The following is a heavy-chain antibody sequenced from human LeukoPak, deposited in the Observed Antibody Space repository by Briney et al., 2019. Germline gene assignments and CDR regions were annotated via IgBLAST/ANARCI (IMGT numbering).Heavy chain of an antibody. J-gene: IGHJ4*02. CDR2: ISGSGGST. V-gene: IGHV3-23*01. Sequence: GGSLRLSCAASGFTFSSYAMSWVRQAPGKGLEWVSAISGSGGSTYYADSVKGRFTIPRDNSKNTLYLQMNSLRAEDTAVYYCAKGRRGRVTMIVVVITSYYFDYWGQGTLVTVSS. CDR3: AKGRRGRVTMIVVVITSYYFDY. CDR1: GFTFSSYA. D-gene: IGHD3-22*01.